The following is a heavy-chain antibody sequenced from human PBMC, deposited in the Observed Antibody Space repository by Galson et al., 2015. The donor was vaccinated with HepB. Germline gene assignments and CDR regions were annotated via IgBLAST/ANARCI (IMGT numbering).Heavy chain of an antibody. V-gene: IGHV1-18*01. J-gene: IGHJ5*02. D-gene: IGHD1-1*01. CDR3: ATTGFGNFNWFDP. CDR1: GYTFAVFG. Sequence: SVKVSCKASGYTFAVFGVSWVRQAPGQGLEWMGWISAYNGHTNFAQKFQGRVTMTEDTSTDTAYMELSSLRSEDTAVYYCATTGFGNFNWFDPWGQGTLVTVSS. CDR2: ISAYNGHT.